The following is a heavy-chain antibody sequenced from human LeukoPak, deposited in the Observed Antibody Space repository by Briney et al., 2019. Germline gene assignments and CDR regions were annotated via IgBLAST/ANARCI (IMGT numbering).Heavy chain of an antibody. CDR3: ARANYGLDY. Sequence: GGSLRLSCVGPRFRLSDYWMSWVRPAPGKGLEWVAMIRQDGSEEWYVDSVKGRFTISKDNAKNSLFLQMNSLRVEDTAVYYCARANYGLDYWGQGTLVTVSS. CDR1: RFRLSDYW. J-gene: IGHJ4*02. CDR2: IRQDGSEE. D-gene: IGHD3-16*01. V-gene: IGHV3-7*01.